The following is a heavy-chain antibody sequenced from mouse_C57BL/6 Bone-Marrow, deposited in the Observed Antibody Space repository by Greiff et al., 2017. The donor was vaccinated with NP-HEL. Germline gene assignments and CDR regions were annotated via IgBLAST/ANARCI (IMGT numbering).Heavy chain of an antibody. D-gene: IGHD2-4*01. CDR3: ARHWDYDTFYAMDY. J-gene: IGHJ4*01. Sequence: EVMLVESGGGLVQPGGSLKLSCAASGFTFSDYYMYWVRQTPEKRLEWVAYISNGGGSTYYPDTVKGRFTISRDNAKNTLYLQMSRLKSEDTAMYYCARHWDYDTFYAMDYWGQGTSVTVSS. CDR2: ISNGGGST. V-gene: IGHV5-12*01. CDR1: GFTFSDYY.